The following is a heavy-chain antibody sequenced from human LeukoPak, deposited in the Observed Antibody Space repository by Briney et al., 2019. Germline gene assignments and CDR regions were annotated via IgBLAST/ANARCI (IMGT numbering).Heavy chain of an antibody. CDR3: ASLYGTTDWSDA. Sequence: SETLSLTCTVSGGSISSYYWSWIRQPPGKGLEYIGYVYHSGYTNYKPSLKSRVTISLDTSKSQFSLRLSSVTAADTAVYYCASLYGTTDWSDAWGQGTPVTVSS. J-gene: IGHJ5*02. V-gene: IGHV4-59*01. D-gene: IGHD4-17*01. CDR2: VYHSGYT. CDR1: GGSISSYY.